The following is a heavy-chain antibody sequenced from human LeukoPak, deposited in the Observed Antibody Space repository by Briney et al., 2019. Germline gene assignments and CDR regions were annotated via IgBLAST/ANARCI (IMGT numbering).Heavy chain of an antibody. CDR1: GGSISSYY. Sequence: SETLSLTCTVSGGSISSYYWSWIRQPAGKGLEWIGRIYTSGSTNYNPSLKSRVTMSVDTSKNQFSLKLSSVTAADTAVYYCAREVVVVPAAIGGDYFDYWGQGTLVTVSS. CDR3: AREVVVVPAAIGGDYFDY. CDR2: IYTSGST. J-gene: IGHJ4*02. D-gene: IGHD2-2*02. V-gene: IGHV4-4*07.